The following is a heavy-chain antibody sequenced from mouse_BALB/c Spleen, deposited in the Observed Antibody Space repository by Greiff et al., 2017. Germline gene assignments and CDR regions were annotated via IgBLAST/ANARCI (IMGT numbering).Heavy chain of an antibody. Sequence: EVQVVESGGGLVQPGGSRKLSCAASGFTFSSFGMHWVRQAPEKGLEWVAYISSGSSTIYYADTVKGRCTISRDNPTNTLFLQMTSLRSEDTAMYYCAREVYDPYAMDYWGQGTSVTVSS. D-gene: IGHD2-12*01. CDR3: AREVYDPYAMDY. V-gene: IGHV5-17*02. J-gene: IGHJ4*01. CDR1: GFTFSSFG. CDR2: ISSGSSTI.